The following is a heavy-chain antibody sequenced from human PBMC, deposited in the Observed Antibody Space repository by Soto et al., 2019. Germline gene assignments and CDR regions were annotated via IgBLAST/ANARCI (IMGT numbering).Heavy chain of an antibody. CDR1: GGSVSSGSYY. CDR3: ARVKRYFDWLLTFDY. D-gene: IGHD3-9*01. Sequence: LSLTCTVSGGSVSSGSYYWSWIRQPPGKGLEWIGYIYYTGSTNYNPSLKSRVTISIDTSKNQYSLKLSSVTAADTAVYYCARVKRYFDWLLTFDYWGQGILVTVSS. J-gene: IGHJ4*02. V-gene: IGHV4-61*01. CDR2: IYYTGST.